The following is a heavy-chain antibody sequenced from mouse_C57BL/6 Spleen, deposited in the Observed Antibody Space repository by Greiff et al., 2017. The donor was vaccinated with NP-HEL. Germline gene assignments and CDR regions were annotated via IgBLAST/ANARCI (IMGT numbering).Heavy chain of an antibody. CDR1: GYTFTNYW. V-gene: IGHV1-63*01. CDR3: ARWEGDRTDYAMDY. Sequence: QVQLQQSGAELVRPGTSVKMSCKASGYTFTNYWIGWAKQRPGHGLEWIGDIYPGGGYTNYNEKFKGKATLTADKSSSTAYMQFSSLTSEDSAIYYCARWEGDRTDYAMDYWGQGTSVTVSS. D-gene: IGHD3-2*01. J-gene: IGHJ4*01. CDR2: IYPGGGYT.